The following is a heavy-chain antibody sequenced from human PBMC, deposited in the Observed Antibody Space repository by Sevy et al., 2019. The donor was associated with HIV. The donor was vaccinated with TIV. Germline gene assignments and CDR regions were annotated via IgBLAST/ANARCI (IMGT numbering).Heavy chain of an antibody. D-gene: IGHD1-26*01. Sequence: GGSLRLSCAASGFTFSSYRINWVRQAPGKGLEWVTSISGLSNYIFYSDSVKGRFTISRDNAKNSVDLQMNSLRADDTAVYFCAKALIKWDGLDVWGQGTTVTVSS. CDR1: GFTFSSYR. J-gene: IGHJ6*02. CDR3: AKALIKWDGLDV. V-gene: IGHV3-21*01. CDR2: ISGLSNYI.